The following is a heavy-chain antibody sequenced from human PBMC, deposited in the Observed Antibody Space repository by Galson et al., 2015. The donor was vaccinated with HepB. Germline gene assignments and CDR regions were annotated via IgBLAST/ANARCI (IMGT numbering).Heavy chain of an antibody. CDR3: TNNSHWYFEL. D-gene: IGHD5-24*01. Sequence: LSLSCAASGFTFSGSTIHWVRQASGKGLEWVGRIRSKPNNYATAYAASVKGRFTFSRDDSKNTASLQMSSLKTEDTAVYYCTNNSHWYFELWGRGTLVTVSS. J-gene: IGHJ2*01. V-gene: IGHV3-73*01. CDR1: GFTFSGST. CDR2: IRSKPNNYAT.